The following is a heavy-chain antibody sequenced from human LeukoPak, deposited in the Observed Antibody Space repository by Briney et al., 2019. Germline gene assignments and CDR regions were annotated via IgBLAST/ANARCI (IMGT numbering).Heavy chain of an antibody. CDR3: ATEGGLPSQLWID. J-gene: IGHJ4*02. Sequence: SVKVSCKASGGTFSSYAISWVRQAPGQGLEWMGGIIPIFGTANYAQKFQGRVTITADESTSTAYMELSSLRSEDTAVYYCATEGGLPSQLWIDWGQGTLVTVSS. V-gene: IGHV1-69*13. CDR1: GGTFSSYA. CDR2: IIPIFGTA. D-gene: IGHD5-18*01.